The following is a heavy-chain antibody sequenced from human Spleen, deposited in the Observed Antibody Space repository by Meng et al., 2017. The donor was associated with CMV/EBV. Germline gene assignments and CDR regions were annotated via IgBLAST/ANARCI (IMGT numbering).Heavy chain of an antibody. D-gene: IGHD2-15*01. CDR3: ARGDTLPRYYGMDV. V-gene: IGHV1-2*02. Sequence: ASVKVSCKASGYTFTSYDINWVRQATGQGLEWMGWINPNSGGTNYAQKFQGRVTMTRDTSISTAYMELRSLRSDDTAVYYCARGDTLPRYYGMDVWGQGTTVTVSS. CDR1: GYTFTSYD. J-gene: IGHJ6*02. CDR2: INPNSGGT.